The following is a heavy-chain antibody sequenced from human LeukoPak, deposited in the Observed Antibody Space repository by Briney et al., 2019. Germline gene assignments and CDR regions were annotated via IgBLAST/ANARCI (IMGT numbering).Heavy chain of an antibody. CDR3: AREGRYGDYVALDY. D-gene: IGHD4-17*01. CDR1: GYTFTNYG. Sequence: ASVKVSCKASGYTFTNYGISWVRQAPGQGLEWMGWISISKGNTIHGQKLLDRVTMTRDTSTSTAYMELRSLRSDDTAVYYCAREGRYGDYVALDYWGQGTLVTVSS. J-gene: IGHJ4*02. CDR2: ISISKGNT. V-gene: IGHV1-18*01.